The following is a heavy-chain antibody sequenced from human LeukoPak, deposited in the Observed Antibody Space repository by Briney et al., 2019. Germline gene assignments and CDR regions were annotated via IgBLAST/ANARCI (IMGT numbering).Heavy chain of an antibody. D-gene: IGHD3-10*01. V-gene: IGHV3-20*04. CDR3: ARSAYYGSGSYSDY. CDR1: GFTFDEYG. Sequence: PGGSLRLSCAASGFTFDEYGMTWVRQAPGKGLEWVSGIDWNGDRTGYADSVKGRFTITRDNAKNSLYLQMNSLRAEDTALYYCARSAYYGSGSYSDYWGQGTPVTVSS. J-gene: IGHJ4*02. CDR2: IDWNGDRT.